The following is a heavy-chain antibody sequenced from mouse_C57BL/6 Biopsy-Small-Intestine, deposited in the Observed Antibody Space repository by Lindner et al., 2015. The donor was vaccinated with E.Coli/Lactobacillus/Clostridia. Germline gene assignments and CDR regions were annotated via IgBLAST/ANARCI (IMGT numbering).Heavy chain of an antibody. CDR2: IDPEDGET. CDR1: GFNIKEYY. J-gene: IGHJ3*01. V-gene: IGHV14-2*01. CDR3: ARGDDSLFTY. Sequence: VQLQESGAELVKPGASVKLSCTASGFNIKEYYMHWVNQRTEQGLEWIGRIDPEDGETKYGPKFQDKATITADTSSSTAYLQLSSLTSEDTTVYYCARGDDSLFTYWGQGTLVTASA. D-gene: IGHD2-4*01.